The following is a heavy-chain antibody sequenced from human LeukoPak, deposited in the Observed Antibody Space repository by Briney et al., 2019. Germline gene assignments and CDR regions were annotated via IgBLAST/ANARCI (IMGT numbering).Heavy chain of an antibody. J-gene: IGHJ4*02. V-gene: IGHV3-21*01. CDR1: GFTFSSYS. Sequence: GGSLRLSCAASGFTFSSYSMNWVRQAPGKGLEWVSSISSSSSYIYYADSVKGRFTISRDNAKNSLYLQMNSLRAEDTAVYYCARLRYGDYAMDYWGQGTQVTVSS. D-gene: IGHD4-17*01. CDR3: ARLRYGDYAMDY. CDR2: ISSSSSYI.